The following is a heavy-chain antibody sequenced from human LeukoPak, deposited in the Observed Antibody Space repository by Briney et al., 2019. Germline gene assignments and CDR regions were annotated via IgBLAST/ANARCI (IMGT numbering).Heavy chain of an antibody. Sequence: AGRSLRLSCAASGFTFSTYTMHWVRQAPGKGLEWLAVISYDGNHVFYVDSVKGRFTISRDNSKNTLYLQLNSLRSEDTAVYYCARVNYGVSLFDSWGQGTLVTVSS. CDR2: ISYDGNHV. CDR3: ARVNYGVSLFDS. J-gene: IGHJ4*02. V-gene: IGHV3-30*01. D-gene: IGHD4-17*01. CDR1: GFTFSTYT.